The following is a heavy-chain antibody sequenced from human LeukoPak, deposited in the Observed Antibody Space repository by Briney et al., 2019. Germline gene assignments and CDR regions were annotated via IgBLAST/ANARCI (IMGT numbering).Heavy chain of an antibody. Sequence: GRSLRLSCAASGFTFSSYAMHWVRQAPGKGLEWVAVISYDGSNKYYAGSVKGRFTISRDNSKNTLYLQMNSLRAEDTAVYYCARTKSHYYYDTGPPNKAPGPFGWFDPWGQGTLVTVSS. V-gene: IGHV3-30*01. CDR2: ISYDGSNK. J-gene: IGHJ5*02. CDR1: GFTFSSYA. D-gene: IGHD3-22*01. CDR3: ARTKSHYYYDTGPPNKAPGPFGWFDP.